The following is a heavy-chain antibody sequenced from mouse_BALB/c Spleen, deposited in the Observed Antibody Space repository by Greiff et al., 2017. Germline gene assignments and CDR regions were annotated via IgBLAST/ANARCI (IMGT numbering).Heavy chain of an antibody. CDR1: GYAFTNYL. CDR2: INPGSGGT. J-gene: IGHJ2*01. CDR3: TRDYGSVCDY. D-gene: IGHD1-1*01. V-gene: IGHV1-54*01. Sequence: QVQLQQSGAELVRPGTSVKVSCKASGYAFTNYLIEWVKQRPGQGLEWIGVINPGSGGTNYNEKFKGKATLTADKSSSTAYMQLSSLTSDDSAVYFCTRDYGSVCDYWGQGTTLTVPS.